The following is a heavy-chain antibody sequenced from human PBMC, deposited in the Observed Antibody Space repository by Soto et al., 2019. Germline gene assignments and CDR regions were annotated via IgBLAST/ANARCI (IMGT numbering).Heavy chain of an antibody. V-gene: IGHV1-69*04. CDR2: IIPILGIA. CDR1: GGTFSSYT. Sequence: ASVKVSCKASGGTFSSYTISWARQAPGQGLEWMGRIIPILGIANYAQKFQGRVTITADKSTSTAYMELSSLRSEDTAVYYCAREIAAAGIIWFDPWGQGTLVTVSS. J-gene: IGHJ5*02. D-gene: IGHD6-13*01. CDR3: AREIAAAGIIWFDP.